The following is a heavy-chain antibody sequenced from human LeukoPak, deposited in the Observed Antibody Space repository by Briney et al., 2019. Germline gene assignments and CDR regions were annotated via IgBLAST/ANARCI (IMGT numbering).Heavy chain of an antibody. J-gene: IGHJ4*02. CDR2: IDSSTTRI. CDR3: VRGGTYCDSTCKGADY. CDR1: GFTFRSFS. Sequence: AGGSLRLSCAASGFTFRSFSMNWVRQAPGKGLEWVSAIDSSTTRIYYANSVRGRFTISRDNAKNSPDLQMNSLRAEDTAVYYCVRGGTYCDSTCKGADYWGQGTLVAVSS. V-gene: IGHV3-21*01. D-gene: IGHD2/OR15-2a*01.